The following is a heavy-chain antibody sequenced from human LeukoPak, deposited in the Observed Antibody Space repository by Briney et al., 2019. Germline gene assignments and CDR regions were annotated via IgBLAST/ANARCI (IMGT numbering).Heavy chain of an antibody. CDR2: MNPNSGNT. CDR1: GYTFASYD. J-gene: IGHJ6*03. Sequence: ASVKVSCKASGYTFASYDINWVRQATGQGLEWMGWMNPNSGNTGYAQKFQGRVTMTRNTSISTAYMELSSLRSEDTAVYYCARDSREKRNYYYYYYMDVWGKGATVTVSS. CDR3: ARDSREKRNYYYYYYMDV. V-gene: IGHV1-8*01.